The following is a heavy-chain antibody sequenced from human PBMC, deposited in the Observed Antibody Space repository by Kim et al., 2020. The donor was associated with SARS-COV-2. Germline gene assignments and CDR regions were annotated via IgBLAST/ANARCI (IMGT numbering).Heavy chain of an antibody. J-gene: IGHJ3*01. Sequence: YVDSMKGLCSISRDNANNSLYLHVTSLRAEDTAVYYCARAVAGRIDAFDVWGQGTMVTVSS. V-gene: IGHV3-7*04. D-gene: IGHD6-19*01. CDR3: ARAVAGRIDAFDV.